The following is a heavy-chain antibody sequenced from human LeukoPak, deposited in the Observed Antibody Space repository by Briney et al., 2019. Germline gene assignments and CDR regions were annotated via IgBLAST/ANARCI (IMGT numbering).Heavy chain of an antibody. CDR1: GFPLSTSGVG. CDR3: AQVVWFGDHQEDWFDP. J-gene: IGHJ5*02. Sequence: SGPTLVNPTQTLTLTCTFSGFPLSTSGVGVGWIRQPPGKALEWLALIYWDDDKRYSPSLKSRLTITKDTSKNQVVLTMTNMDPVDTATYYCAQVVWFGDHQEDWFDPWGQGTLVTVSS. D-gene: IGHD3-10*01. CDR2: IYWDDDK. V-gene: IGHV2-5*02.